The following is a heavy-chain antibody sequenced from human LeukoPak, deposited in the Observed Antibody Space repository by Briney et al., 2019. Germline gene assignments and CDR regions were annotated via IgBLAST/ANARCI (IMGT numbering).Heavy chain of an antibody. CDR1: GFTFSSYG. V-gene: IGHV3-30*02. Sequence: GGSLRLSCAASGFTFSSYGMHWVRQAPGKGLEWVAFIRYDGSNKYYADSVKGRFTISRDNSKNTLYLQINSLRAENTALYYCAKDHRNDYVWGRAAYFDYWGQGTLVTVSS. D-gene: IGHD3-16*01. J-gene: IGHJ4*02. CDR2: IRYDGSNK. CDR3: AKDHRNDYVWGRAAYFDY.